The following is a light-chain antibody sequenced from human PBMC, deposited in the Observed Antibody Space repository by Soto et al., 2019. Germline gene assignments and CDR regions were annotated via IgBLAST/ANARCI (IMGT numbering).Light chain of an antibody. V-gene: IGKV1-5*01. Sequence: DVQMTQSPSTLSASVGDRVTITCRASQSINNLLDWYQQKPGKAPKFLIYDVSTLESGVPSRFSGSGSGTEFTLTISSLQPEDFATYYCQQYDSNPITFGRGTRLEIK. CDR3: QQYDSNPIT. J-gene: IGKJ5*01. CDR1: QSINNL. CDR2: DVS.